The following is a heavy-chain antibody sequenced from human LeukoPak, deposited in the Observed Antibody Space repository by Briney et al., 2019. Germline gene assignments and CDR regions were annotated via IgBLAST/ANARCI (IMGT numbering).Heavy chain of an antibody. CDR3: AKPPVQSYTGDNPHDIVVVPAAMNY. V-gene: IGHV3-23*01. Sequence: GGSLRLSCAASGFTFSSYAMSWVRQAPGKGLEWVSAISGSGGSTYYADSVKGRFTISRDNSKNTLYLQMNSLRAEDTAVYYCAKPPVQSYTGDNPHDIVVVPAAMNYWGQGTLVTVSS. CDR1: GFTFSSYA. CDR2: ISGSGGST. D-gene: IGHD2-2*01. J-gene: IGHJ4*02.